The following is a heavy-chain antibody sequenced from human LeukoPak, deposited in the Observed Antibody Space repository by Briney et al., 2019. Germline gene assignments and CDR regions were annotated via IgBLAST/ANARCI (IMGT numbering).Heavy chain of an antibody. J-gene: IGHJ4*02. V-gene: IGHV3-23*01. CDR3: ARQGVVITTPFDY. CDR1: GFTFSSYG. D-gene: IGHD3-22*01. Sequence: PGGSLRLSCAASGFTFSSYGMHWVRQAPGKGLEWVSVISGSGGSTYYADSVKGRFTVSRDNSKNTLFLQMDSLRAEDTAVYYCARQGVVITTPFDYWGQGTLVTVSS. CDR2: ISGSGGST.